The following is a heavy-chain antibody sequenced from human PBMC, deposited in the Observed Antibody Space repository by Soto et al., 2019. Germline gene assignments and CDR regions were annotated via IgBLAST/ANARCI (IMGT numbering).Heavy chain of an antibody. J-gene: IGHJ3*02. Sequence: GASVKVSCKASGGTFSSYAISRVRQAPGQGLEWMGGIIPIFGTANYAQKFQGRVTITADESTSTAYMELSSLRSEDTAVYYCARLSGSDDAFDIWGQGTMVTVSS. V-gene: IGHV1-69*13. CDR2: IIPIFGTA. CDR3: ARLSGSDDAFDI. D-gene: IGHD1-26*01. CDR1: GGTFSSYA.